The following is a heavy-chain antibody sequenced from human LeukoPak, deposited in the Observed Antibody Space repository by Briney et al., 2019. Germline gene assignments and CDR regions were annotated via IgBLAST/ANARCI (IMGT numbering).Heavy chain of an antibody. CDR2: ISYDESNK. CDR3: AKDSSTGWYYFDY. CDR1: GFTLRSHG. J-gene: IGHJ4*02. D-gene: IGHD2-2*01. Sequence: PGKSLTLSCAASGFTLRSHGMHWVRQAPGKGLEWVAVISYDESNKHYADSVKGRFTTSRDTSRNTLYLQMDSLRAEDTALYYCAKDSSTGWYYFDYWGQGTVVTVSS. V-gene: IGHV3-30*18.